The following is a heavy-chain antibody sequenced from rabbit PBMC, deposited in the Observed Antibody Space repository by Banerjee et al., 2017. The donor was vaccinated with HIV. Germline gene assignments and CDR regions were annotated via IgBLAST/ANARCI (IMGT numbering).Heavy chain of an antibody. CDR3: ARDLGGAYPYYFSL. V-gene: IGHV1S45*01. CDR2: IYAGSSGST. D-gene: IGHD6-1*01. CDR1: GFSFSSSYY. Sequence: QEQLEESGGGLVKPEGSLTLTCTASGFSFSSSYYMCWVRQAPGKGLEWIACIYAGSSGSTYYASWAKGRFTISKTSSTTVTLQMTSLTAADTATYFCARDLGGAYPYYFSLWGPGTLVTVS. J-gene: IGHJ4*01.